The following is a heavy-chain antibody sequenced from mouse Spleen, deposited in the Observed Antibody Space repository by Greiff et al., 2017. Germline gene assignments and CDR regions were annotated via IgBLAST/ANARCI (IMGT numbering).Heavy chain of an antibody. Sequence: EVQLQQSGPELVKPGASVKIPCKASGYTFTDYNMDWVKQSHGKSLEWIGDINPNNGGTIYNQKFKGKATLTVDKSSSTAYMELRSLTSEDTAVYYCARSNGSILFAYWGQGTLVTVSA. D-gene: IGHD1-1*01. V-gene: IGHV1-18*01. CDR1: GYTFTDYN. J-gene: IGHJ3*01. CDR3: ARSNGSILFAY. CDR2: INPNNGGT.